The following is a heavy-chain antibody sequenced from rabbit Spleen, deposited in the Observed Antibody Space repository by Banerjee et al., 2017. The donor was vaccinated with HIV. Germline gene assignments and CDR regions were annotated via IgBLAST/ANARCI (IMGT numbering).Heavy chain of an antibody. CDR1: GFTISGYG. CDR2: TYPITEAT. D-gene: IGHD1-1*01. Sequence: QLEESGGRLVQPGGSLTLTCKASGFTISGYGMNWVRQATGKGLEWIGITYPITEATSSSTRVNGRFTISTDNAQNTVELQMNSLTAAETATYLCAREDVGGSISLWGPGTLVTVS. J-gene: IGHJ4*01. CDR3: AREDVGGSISL. V-gene: IGHV1S7*01.